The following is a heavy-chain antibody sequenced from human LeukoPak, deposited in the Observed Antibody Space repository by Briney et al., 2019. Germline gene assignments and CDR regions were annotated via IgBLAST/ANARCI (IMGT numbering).Heavy chain of an antibody. D-gene: IGHD3-16*01. J-gene: IGHJ6*03. CDR1: GFTFSSYG. Sequence: GGSLRLSCAASGFTFSSYGMHWVRQAPGKGLEWVAFIRYDGSNKYYADSVKGRFTISRDNSKNTLYLQMNSLRAEDTAVYYCARFRGESHYYYYYMDVWGKGTTVTISS. V-gene: IGHV3-30*02. CDR2: IRYDGSNK. CDR3: ARFRGESHYYYYYMDV.